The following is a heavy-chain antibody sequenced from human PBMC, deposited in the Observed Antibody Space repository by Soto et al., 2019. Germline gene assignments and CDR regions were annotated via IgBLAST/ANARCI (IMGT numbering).Heavy chain of an antibody. CDR3: ARDSKSPTKGDP. V-gene: IGHV1-69*08. D-gene: IGHD3-3*02. Sequence: QVQLVQSGAEVKKPGSSVKVSCKASGGTFSSYTISWVRQAPGQGLEWMGRIIPILGIANYAQKFQGRVTSTADKSTSTAYMELSSLRSEDTAVYYCARDSKSPTKGDPWGQGTLVTVSS. J-gene: IGHJ5*02. CDR1: GGTFSSYT. CDR2: IIPILGIA.